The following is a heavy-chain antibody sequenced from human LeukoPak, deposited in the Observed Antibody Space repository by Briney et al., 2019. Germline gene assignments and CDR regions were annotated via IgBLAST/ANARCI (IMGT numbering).Heavy chain of an antibody. D-gene: IGHD3-10*01. V-gene: IGHV3-23*01. CDR3: AKVPYSDYGSGRPPFMDV. CDR1: GFIFSNYA. Sequence: GGSLRLSCAASGFIFSNYAMSWVRQAPGKGLEWVSTIDYSGAYTYYANSVKGRFTISRDNSKNTLYMQMNSLRAEDTAIYYCAKVPYSDYGSGRPPFMDVWGQGTTVAVS. CDR2: IDYSGAYT. J-gene: IGHJ6*02.